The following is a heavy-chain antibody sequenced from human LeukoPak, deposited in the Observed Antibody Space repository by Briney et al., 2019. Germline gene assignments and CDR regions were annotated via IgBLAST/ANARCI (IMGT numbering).Heavy chain of an antibody. J-gene: IGHJ4*02. Sequence: PSETLSLTCTVSGGSISSYYWSWIRQPPGKGLEWIGYIYYSGSTNYNPSLKSRVTISVDTSKNQFSLKLSSVTAADTAVYYCVRQTIAAADYYFDYWGQGTLVTVSS. CDR3: VRQTIAAADYYFDY. D-gene: IGHD6-13*01. CDR2: IYYSGST. CDR1: GGSISSYY. V-gene: IGHV4-59*08.